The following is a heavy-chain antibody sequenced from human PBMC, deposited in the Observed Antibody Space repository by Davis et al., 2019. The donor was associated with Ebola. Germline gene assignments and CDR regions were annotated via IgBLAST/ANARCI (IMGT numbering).Heavy chain of an antibody. D-gene: IGHD6-19*01. V-gene: IGHV3-30*04. Sequence: GESLKISCAASGSSFHTYTINWFRQAPGRGLEWLAVISTDGSTTFYADSVKGRFTISRDNSKNTLSLQMNSLDTEDTAVSYCAGAVAGTEDFQYWGQGTLVTVSS. CDR3: AGAVAGTEDFQY. CDR2: ISTDGSTT. CDR1: GSSFHTYT. J-gene: IGHJ4*02.